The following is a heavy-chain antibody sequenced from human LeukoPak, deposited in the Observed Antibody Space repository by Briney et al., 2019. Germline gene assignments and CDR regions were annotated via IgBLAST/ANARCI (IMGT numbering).Heavy chain of an antibody. CDR2: ISSSSSYI. CDR1: GFTFSDYY. Sequence: GGSLRLSCAASGFTFSDYYMSWIRQAPGKGLEWVSSISSSSSYIYYADSVKGRFTISRDNAKNSLYLQMNSLRAEDTAVYYCARDARRYYGSGSYYGYWGQGTLVTVSS. V-gene: IGHV3-11*04. CDR3: ARDARRYYGSGSYYGY. D-gene: IGHD3-10*01. J-gene: IGHJ4*02.